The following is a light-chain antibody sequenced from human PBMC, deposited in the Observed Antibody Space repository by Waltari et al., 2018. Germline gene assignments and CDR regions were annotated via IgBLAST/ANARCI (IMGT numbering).Light chain of an antibody. V-gene: IGKV3-11*01. Sequence: EIVLTQSPATLSLSPGERTTLSCRASQSVSSHLAWYQQKPGQAPRLLIYDAFNRATGIPARFSGSGSGTDFTLTISSLEPEDFAVYYCQQRSNWIIFGQGTRLEIK. J-gene: IGKJ5*01. CDR2: DAF. CDR1: QSVSSH. CDR3: QQRSNWII.